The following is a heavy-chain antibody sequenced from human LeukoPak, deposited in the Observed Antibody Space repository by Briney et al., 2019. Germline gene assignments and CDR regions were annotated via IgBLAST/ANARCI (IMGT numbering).Heavy chain of an antibody. CDR2: ICASGEST. V-gene: IGHV3-23*01. Sequence: TGGSLRLSRAASRHTHRVAAIIGVRQAPGKGLEWVSLICASGESTYYADSVKGRFNISRDNYKNTLYLQTNSERAEDTAVYYCATDVAWVLKYWGQGTLVTVSS. CDR3: ATDVAWVLKY. CDR1: RHTHRVAA. J-gene: IGHJ4*02. D-gene: IGHD2-2*03.